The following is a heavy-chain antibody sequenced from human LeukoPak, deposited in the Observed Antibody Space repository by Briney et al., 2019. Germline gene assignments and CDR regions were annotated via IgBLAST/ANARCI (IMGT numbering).Heavy chain of an antibody. V-gene: IGHV3-21*01. Sequence: GGSLRLSCAASGFTFSSYSMNWVRQAPGKGLEWVSSISSSSSYIYYADSVKGRFTISRDNAKNSLYLQMNSLRAEDTAVYYCARDRHYYGSGSYYPFDYWGQGTLVTVSS. CDR2: ISSSSSYI. D-gene: IGHD3-10*01. CDR3: ARDRHYYGSGSYYPFDY. J-gene: IGHJ4*02. CDR1: GFTFSSYS.